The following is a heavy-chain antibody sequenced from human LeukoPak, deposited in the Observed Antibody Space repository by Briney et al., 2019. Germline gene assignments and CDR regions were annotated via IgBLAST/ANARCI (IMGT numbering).Heavy chain of an antibody. Sequence: ASETLSLTCAVYGGSFSGYYWSWIRQPPGKGLEWIGEINHSGSTNYNPSLKSRVTISVDTSKNQFSLKLSSVTAADTAVYYCAREGAIVVVPASRGGRIIDCWGQGTLVTVSS. V-gene: IGHV4-34*01. J-gene: IGHJ4*02. D-gene: IGHD2-2*01. CDR2: INHSGST. CDR1: GGSFSGYY. CDR3: AREGAIVVVPASRGGRIIDC.